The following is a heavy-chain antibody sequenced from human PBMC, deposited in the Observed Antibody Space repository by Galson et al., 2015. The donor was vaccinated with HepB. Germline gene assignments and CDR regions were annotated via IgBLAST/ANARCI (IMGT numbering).Heavy chain of an antibody. CDR1: GFTFSSTA. CDR2: ISNNGNNK. V-gene: IGHV3-30*04. J-gene: IGHJ3*02. CDR3: APSVVGAFNI. Sequence: SLRLSCAASGFTFSSTAIHWVRQAPGKGLEWVAVISNNGNNKYYADSVKGRFTISRDNSKNTLHLEMNSLRTEDTAVYYCAPSVVGAFNIWGQGTVVIVSA. D-gene: IGHD2-15*01.